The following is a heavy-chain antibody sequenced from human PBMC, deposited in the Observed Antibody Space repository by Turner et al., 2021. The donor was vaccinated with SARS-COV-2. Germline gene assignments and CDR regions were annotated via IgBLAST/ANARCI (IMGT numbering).Heavy chain of an antibody. Sequence: EVRLVQSGAEVTRTGESVTIHCKGSGYSITRYWIGWVRQMPGKGLEWMGIIDPGDSDTRYSPSFQVQVTISSDKSISTAYLQWSSLKASDTAMYYCARHHLDYYDYVGHWFDPWGQGTLVTVSS. CDR1: GYSITRYW. CDR3: ARHHLDYYDYVGHWFDP. V-gene: IGHV5-51*01. J-gene: IGHJ5*02. D-gene: IGHD4-17*01. CDR2: IDPGDSDT.